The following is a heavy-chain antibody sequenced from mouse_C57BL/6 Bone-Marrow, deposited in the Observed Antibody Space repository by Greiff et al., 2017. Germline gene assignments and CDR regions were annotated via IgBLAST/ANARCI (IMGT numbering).Heavy chain of an antibody. CDR3: ARGRDYHGKDFDY. V-gene: IGHV1-55*01. J-gene: IGHJ2*01. D-gene: IGHD1-1*01. Sequence: QVHVKQPGAELVKPGASVKMSCKASGYTFTSYWITWVKQRPGQGLEWIGDIYPGSGSTNYNEKFKSKATLTVDTSSSTAYMQLSSLTSEDSAVYYCARGRDYHGKDFDYWGQGTTLTVSS. CDR1: GYTFTSYW. CDR2: IYPGSGST.